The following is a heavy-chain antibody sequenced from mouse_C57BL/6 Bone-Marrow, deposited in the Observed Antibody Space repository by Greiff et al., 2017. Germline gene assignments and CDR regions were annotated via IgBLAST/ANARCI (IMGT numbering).Heavy chain of an antibody. CDR3: ARHSSLLSGYFDY. CDR2: ISNLAYSI. D-gene: IGHD2-1*01. V-gene: IGHV5-15*01. CDR1: GFTFSDYG. Sequence: EVHLVESGGGLVQPGGSLKLSCAASGFTFSDYGMAWVRQAPRKGPEWVAFISNLAYSIYYADTVTGRFTISRENAKNTLYLEMSSLRSEDTAMYYCARHSSLLSGYFDYWGQGTTLTVSS. J-gene: IGHJ2*01.